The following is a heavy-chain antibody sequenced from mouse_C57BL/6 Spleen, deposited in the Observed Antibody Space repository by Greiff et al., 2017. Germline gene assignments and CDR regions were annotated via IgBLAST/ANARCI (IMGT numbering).Heavy chain of an antibody. CDR1: GFTFSDYG. V-gene: IGHV5-17*01. CDR3: RRFAY. CDR2: ISSGSSTI. Sequence: EVKLMESGEGLVKPGGSLKLSCAASGFTFSDYGMHWVRQAPEKGLEWVAYISSGSSTIYYADTVQGRFTISRDNAKNTLFLQMTSLRSEDTAMYYCRRFAYWGQGTLVTVSA. J-gene: IGHJ3*01.